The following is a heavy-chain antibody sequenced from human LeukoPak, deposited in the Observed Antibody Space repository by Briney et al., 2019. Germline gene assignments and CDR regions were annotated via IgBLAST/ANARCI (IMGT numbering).Heavy chain of an antibody. V-gene: IGHV1-2*02. CDR3: ATARYYYMDV. J-gene: IGHJ6*03. Sequence: ASVKVSCKASGYIFTGCYMHWVRQAPGQGLEWMGWINPNSGGTNYAQKFQGRVTMTRDTSISTAYMELSRLRSDDTAVYYCATARYYYMDVWGKGTTVTISS. CDR2: INPNSGGT. CDR1: GYIFTGCY.